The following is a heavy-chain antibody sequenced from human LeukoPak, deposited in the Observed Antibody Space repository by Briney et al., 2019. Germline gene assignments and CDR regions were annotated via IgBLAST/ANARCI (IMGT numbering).Heavy chain of an antibody. J-gene: IGHJ4*02. CDR1: GYRSSSYW. CDR2: ISPGDSDT. Sequence: GESLKISCTGSGYRSSSYWIVWVRQIPEKVLEWMGIISPGDSDTRYSPSFQGQVTMSADNFISTAYLQWSSLKASDTAMYFCARLYYGSGTVEYWGQGALVTVSS. D-gene: IGHD3-10*01. V-gene: IGHV5-51*01. CDR3: ARLYYGSGTVEY.